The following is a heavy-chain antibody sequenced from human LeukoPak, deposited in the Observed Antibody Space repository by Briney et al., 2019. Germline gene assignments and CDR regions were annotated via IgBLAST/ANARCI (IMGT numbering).Heavy chain of an antibody. CDR2: MNPNSGDT. CDR3: ARWDSDYYYYYSLDV. D-gene: IGHD1-26*01. J-gene: IGHJ6*02. V-gene: IGHV1-2*02. CDR1: GFTFTGYY. Sequence: ASVTVSCKASGFTFTGYYTHWMRQAPGQGLEWMGWMNPNSGDTLYAPKFQGRVTMTRDTYLSTAYMELHRLTSDDSAIYYCARWDSDYYYYYSLDVWGQGTAVTVSS.